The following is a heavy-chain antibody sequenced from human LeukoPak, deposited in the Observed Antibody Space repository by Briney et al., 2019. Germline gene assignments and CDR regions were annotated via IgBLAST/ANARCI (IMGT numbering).Heavy chain of an antibody. Sequence: ASEKVSCKASGYTFTSYGISWVRQGPGQGLEWMGWMSAYNGNTNYAQKIQGRVTMTTDTSTSTAYMELRSLRSDDTAVYYCARSGNILTGYYKARFDYWGQGTLVTVSS. D-gene: IGHD3-9*01. CDR3: ARSGNILTGYYKARFDY. V-gene: IGHV1-18*01. CDR2: MSAYNGNT. CDR1: GYTFTSYG. J-gene: IGHJ4*02.